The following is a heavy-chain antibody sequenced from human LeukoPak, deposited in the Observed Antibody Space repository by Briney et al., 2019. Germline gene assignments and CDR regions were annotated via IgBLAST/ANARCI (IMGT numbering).Heavy chain of an antibody. CDR3: ARTTYSSPCGFDL. D-gene: IGHD6-13*01. CDR2: ISTSSTSIV. CDR1: GFSFSSYD. J-gene: IGHJ5*02. V-gene: IGHV3-48*01. Sequence: GGSLRLSCAASGFSFSSYDMNWVRQAPGKGLEWISYISTSSTSIVHYTDSVKGRFTISRDDATNSLFLQMNSLRVEDTAVYYCARTTYSSPCGFDLWGQGTLVTVSS.